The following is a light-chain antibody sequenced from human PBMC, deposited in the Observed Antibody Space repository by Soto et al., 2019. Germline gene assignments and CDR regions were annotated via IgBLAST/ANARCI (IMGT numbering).Light chain of an antibody. CDR1: QSVSSY. V-gene: IGKV3-11*01. Sequence: EIVLTQSPATLSLSPGERATLSCRASQSVSSYLAWYQQKPGQAPRLLIYDASNRATGIPARFSGSGSGTGFTLTIISLEPEDFAVYYCQQRSNWHPITFGQGTRLEIK. CDR2: DAS. CDR3: QQRSNWHPIT. J-gene: IGKJ5*01.